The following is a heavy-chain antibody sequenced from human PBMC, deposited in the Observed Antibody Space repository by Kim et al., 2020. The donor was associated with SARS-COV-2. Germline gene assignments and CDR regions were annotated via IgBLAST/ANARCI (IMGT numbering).Heavy chain of an antibody. CDR2: NYYSWST. V-gene: IGHV4-31*03. J-gene: IGHJ4*02. CDR3: ARGRITIVGVVTEFDY. CDR1: GGSISSGGYY. Sequence: SETLSLTCTVSGGSISSGGYYWSWIRQHPGNGLEWIWYNYYSWSTSYNPSLKSRVTISVDTSKNQFSLKLSSVTAADTAVYYCARGRITIVGVVTEFDYLGQGTLVTVSS. D-gene: IGHD3-3*01.